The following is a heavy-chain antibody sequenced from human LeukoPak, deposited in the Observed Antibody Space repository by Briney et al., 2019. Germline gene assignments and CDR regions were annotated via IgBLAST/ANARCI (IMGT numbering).Heavy chain of an antibody. J-gene: IGHJ5*02. CDR1: GFTVSSNY. D-gene: IGHD6-13*01. Sequence: GGSLRLSCAASGFTVSSNYMSWVRQAPGKGLEWVSAISGSGGSTYYADSVKGRFTISRDNSKNTLYLQMNSLRAEDTAVYYCAKDDGYSSSWVNWFDPWGQGTLVTVSS. V-gene: IGHV3-23*01. CDR3: AKDDGYSSSWVNWFDP. CDR2: ISGSGGST.